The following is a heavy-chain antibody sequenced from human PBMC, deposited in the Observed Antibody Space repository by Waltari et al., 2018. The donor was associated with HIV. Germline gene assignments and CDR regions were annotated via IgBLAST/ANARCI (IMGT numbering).Heavy chain of an antibody. J-gene: IGHJ3*01. V-gene: IGHV3-49*04. CDR2: IRSKTSGETR. D-gene: IGHD3-3*01. Sequence: QLVESGGALIQPGRSLRLSCTASGFTFGDYAMNLVRQAPGKGVEWVGFIRSKTSGETREYAASVKGRFSISRDDAKGMVYLQMNSLRADDTALYYCVRDLAWRAFDVWGQGTMVTVSS. CDR3: VRDLAWRAFDV. CDR1: GFTFGDYA.